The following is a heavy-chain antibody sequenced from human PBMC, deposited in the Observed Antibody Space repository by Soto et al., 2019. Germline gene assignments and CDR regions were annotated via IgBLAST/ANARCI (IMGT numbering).Heavy chain of an antibody. CDR2: IYSGGST. J-gene: IGHJ6*02. V-gene: IGHV3-66*01. Sequence: GGSLRLSCAASGFTVSSNYMSWVRQAPGKGLEWVSVIYSGGSTYYADSVKGRFTISRHNSKNTLYLQMNSLRAEDTAVYYCARVFGVSTVVPPRYHGMDVWGQGTTVTVSS. CDR3: ARVFGVSTVVPPRYHGMDV. CDR1: GFTVSSNY. D-gene: IGHD3-3*01.